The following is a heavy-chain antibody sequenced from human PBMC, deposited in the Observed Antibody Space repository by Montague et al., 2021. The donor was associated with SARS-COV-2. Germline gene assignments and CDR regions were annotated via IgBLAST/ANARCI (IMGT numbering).Heavy chain of an antibody. J-gene: IGHJ5*02. V-gene: IGHV4-39*01. Sequence: SETLSLTCTVSGVVELRRRSDEHTSDLPSLAYLVCRLLLDKNKSTMYNPSLKSRVTMSVDTSKNQFSLHLNLVTAADTAVYYCARRLTGLEPPFDPWGQGTLVIVSS. CDR2: LDKNKST. CDR3: ARRLTGLEPPFDP. CDR1: GVVELRRRSD. D-gene: IGHD1-1*01.